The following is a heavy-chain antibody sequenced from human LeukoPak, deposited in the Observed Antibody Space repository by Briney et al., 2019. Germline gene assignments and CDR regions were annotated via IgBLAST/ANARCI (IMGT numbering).Heavy chain of an antibody. Sequence: ASVKVSCKASGYTFTSYDINWVRQATGQGLEWMGWMNPNSGNTGYAQKFQGSVTMTRNTSISTAYMELSSLRSEDTAVYYCARGPCIGGDCYSYYFDYWGQGTLVTVSS. D-gene: IGHD2-21*02. V-gene: IGHV1-8*01. CDR3: ARGPCIGGDCYSYYFDY. J-gene: IGHJ4*02. CDR2: MNPNSGNT. CDR1: GYTFTSYD.